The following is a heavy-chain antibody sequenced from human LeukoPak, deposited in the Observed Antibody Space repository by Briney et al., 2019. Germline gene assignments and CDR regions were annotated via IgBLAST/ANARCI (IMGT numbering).Heavy chain of an antibody. D-gene: IGHD3-22*01. V-gene: IGHV3-21*01. J-gene: IGHJ4*02. CDR1: GFTFSSYS. CDR3: ARVVGAPYYYDSSGYYYPRVVAEDY. CDR2: ISSSSSYI. Sequence: PGGSLRLSCAASGFTFSSYSMNWVRQAPGKGLEWVSSISSSSSYIYYADSVKGRFTISRDNAKNSLYLQMNSLRAEDTAVYYCARVVGAPYYYDSSGYYYPRVVAEDYWGQGTLVTVSS.